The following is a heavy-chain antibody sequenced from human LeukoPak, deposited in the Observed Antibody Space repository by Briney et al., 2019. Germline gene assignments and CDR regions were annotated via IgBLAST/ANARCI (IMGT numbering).Heavy chain of an antibody. CDR1: GYTFIAYY. D-gene: IGHD3-10*01. J-gene: IGHJ1*01. V-gene: IGHV1-2*02. CDR2: INPNSGGT. Sequence: VASVKVSCKASGYTFIAYYMHWVRQAPGQGLEWMGWINPNSGGTNYAQKFQGRVTMTRDTSISTVYMELGRLRSDDTAVYYCASSTPGELSLAEYFQHWGQGTLVTVSS. CDR3: ASSTPGELSLAEYFQH.